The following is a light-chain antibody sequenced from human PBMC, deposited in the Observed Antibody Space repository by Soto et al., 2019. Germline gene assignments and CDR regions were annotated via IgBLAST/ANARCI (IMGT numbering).Light chain of an antibody. CDR3: QSYDSSLSGSGV. V-gene: IGLV1-40*01. CDR2: GNN. J-gene: IGLJ2*01. Sequence: QSVLTQPPSVSGAPGQRVTISCTGNSSNIGAGYDVHWYQQLPGTAPKLLIYGNNNRPSGVPDRFSGSKSGTSASLAITGLQADDEGEYYCQSYDSSLSGSGVFGGGTKVTVL. CDR1: SSNIGAGYD.